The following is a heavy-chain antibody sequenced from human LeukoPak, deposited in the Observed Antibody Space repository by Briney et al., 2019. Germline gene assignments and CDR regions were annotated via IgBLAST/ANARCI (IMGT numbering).Heavy chain of an antibody. J-gene: IGHJ5*02. CDR3: ARDRGRGLSSGWYANWFDP. CDR2: IYTSGST. D-gene: IGHD6-19*01. CDR1: GGSISSYY. Sequence: SETLSLTCTVSGGSISSYYWSWIRQPAGKGLEWIGRIYTSGSTNYNPSLKSRVTMSVGTSKNQFSLKLSSVTAADTAVYYCARDRGRGLSSGWYANWFDPWGQGTLVTVSS. V-gene: IGHV4-4*07.